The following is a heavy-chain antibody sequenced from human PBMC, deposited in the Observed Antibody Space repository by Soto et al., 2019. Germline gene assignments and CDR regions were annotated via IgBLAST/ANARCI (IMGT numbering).Heavy chain of an antibody. CDR3: AKDHLPSPVSRLGY. J-gene: IGHJ4*02. CDR1: GFTFSTYG. D-gene: IGHD4-17*01. CDR2: MSYDGNNK. Sequence: VQLVESGGGVVQPGRSLRLSCAASGFTFSTYGMHWVRQAPGKGLEWVAVMSYDGNNKYYADSVKGRFTISRDNCKNTLFPQTNSLRAADTAVYYCAKDHLPSPVSRLGYWCQGTLVTVSS. V-gene: IGHV3-30*18.